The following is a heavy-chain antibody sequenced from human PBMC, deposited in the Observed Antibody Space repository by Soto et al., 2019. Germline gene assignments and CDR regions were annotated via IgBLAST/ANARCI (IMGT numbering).Heavy chain of an antibody. Sequence: GASVKVSCKASGGTFSSYTISWVRQAPGQGLEWMGRIIPILGIANYAQKFQGRVTITADKSTSTAYMELSSLRSEDTAVYYCAREKEAVAGTGWFDPWGQGTLVTVSS. CDR2: IIPILGIA. CDR1: GGTFSSYT. D-gene: IGHD6-19*01. J-gene: IGHJ5*02. V-gene: IGHV1-69*04. CDR3: AREKEAVAGTGWFDP.